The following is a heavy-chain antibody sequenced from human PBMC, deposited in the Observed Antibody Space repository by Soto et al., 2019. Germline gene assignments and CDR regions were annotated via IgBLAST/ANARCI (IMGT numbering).Heavy chain of an antibody. Sequence: TLSLTCSVSGGSISSGDYYWSWIRQPPGRGLEWIGYIYDSGSTYYNPSLKSRLTISVDTSKNQFSLKLSSVTAADTAVYYCATSPIRKQMASDSWGQGTLVTVSS. CDR1: GGSISSGDYY. D-gene: IGHD6-13*01. CDR3: ATSPIRKQMASDS. V-gene: IGHV4-30-4*01. J-gene: IGHJ5*01. CDR2: IYDSGST.